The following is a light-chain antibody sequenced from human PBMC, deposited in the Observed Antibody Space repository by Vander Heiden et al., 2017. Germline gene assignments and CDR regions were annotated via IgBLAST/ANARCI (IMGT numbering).Light chain of an antibody. CDR2: DVS. J-gene: IGLJ1*01. V-gene: IGLV2-14*01. Sequence: QSALPQPASVSGSPGPSITIPCTGTSSDVGGYNFVSVYPQHPGKAHQPMIYDVSNRPSGVANRFSGSKSGNTASLTISGLQAEDEDDYYCSAHTSSSTLVFGTGTKVTVL. CDR3: SAHTSSSTLV. CDR1: SSDVGGYNF.